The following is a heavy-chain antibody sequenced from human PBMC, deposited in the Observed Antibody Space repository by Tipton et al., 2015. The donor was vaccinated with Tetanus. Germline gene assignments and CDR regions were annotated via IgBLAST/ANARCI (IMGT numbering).Heavy chain of an antibody. J-gene: IGHJ5*02. CDR3: ARTADNWFDP. Sequence: LRLSCTASRGSINSGTFYWDWIRQPPGKGLEWIGNIYYNGNMLENPSLKGRVTLSLDKSKNQFSLNLTSVTAADTAVYYCARTADNWFDPWGQGILVTVSS. D-gene: IGHD2-21*02. CDR1: RGSINSGTFY. CDR2: IYYNGNM. V-gene: IGHV4-39*01.